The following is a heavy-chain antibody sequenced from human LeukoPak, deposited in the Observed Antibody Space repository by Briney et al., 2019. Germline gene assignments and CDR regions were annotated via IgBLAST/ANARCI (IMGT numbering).Heavy chain of an antibody. V-gene: IGHV4-59*01. Sequence: PSETLSLTCTVSGVSISSYYWSWIRQPPGKGLEWIGYIYYGGSTNYNPSLKSRVTISVDTSKNQFSLKLSSVTAADTAVYYCARVWGDAFDIWGQGTMVTVSS. D-gene: IGHD3-16*01. CDR3: ARVWGDAFDI. J-gene: IGHJ3*02. CDR2: IYYGGST. CDR1: GVSISSYY.